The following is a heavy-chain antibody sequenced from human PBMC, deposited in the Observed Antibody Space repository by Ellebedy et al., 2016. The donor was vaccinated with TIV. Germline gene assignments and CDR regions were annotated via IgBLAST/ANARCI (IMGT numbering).Heavy chain of an antibody. D-gene: IGHD6-13*01. CDR2: IYNSGST. J-gene: IGHJ3*01. CDR3: SSAPGIGAAGMAFDV. Sequence: MPSETLSLTCTASGASISTYYWRWIRQPPGKGLAWVGYIYNSGSTNYNPSLKSRVTISVDTSKNQFSLKLSSVTAADTAVYFCSSAPGIGAAGMAFDVWGQGTMVTVSS. CDR1: GASISTYY. V-gene: IGHV4-59*01.